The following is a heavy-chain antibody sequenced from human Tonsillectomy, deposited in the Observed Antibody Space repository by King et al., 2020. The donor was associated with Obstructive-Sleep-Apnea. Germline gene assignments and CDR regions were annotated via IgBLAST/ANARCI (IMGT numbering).Heavy chain of an antibody. V-gene: IGHV1-69*01. J-gene: IGHJ5*02. CDR3: ARVSSYYDSSGQGNWFDP. D-gene: IGHD3-22*01. CDR1: GGTFSSYA. CDR2: IIPIFGTA. Sequence: LQLVQSGAEVKKPGSSVKVSCKASGGTFSSYAISWVRQAPGQGLEWMGGIIPIFGTANYAQKFQGRVTITADESTSTAYMELSSLRSEDTAVYYWARVSSYYDSSGQGNWFDPWGQGTLVTVSS.